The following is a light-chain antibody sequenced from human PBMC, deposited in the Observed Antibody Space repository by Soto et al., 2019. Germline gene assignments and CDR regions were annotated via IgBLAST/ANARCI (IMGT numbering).Light chain of an antibody. Sequence: QSALTQPASVSGSPGQLITISCTGTSSDVGGYNYVSWYQQHPGKAPKLMIYEVSNRPSGVSNRFSGSKSGNTASLTISGLQAEDEADYYCSSYTSSSPYVFGTGTKLTVL. J-gene: IGLJ1*01. V-gene: IGLV2-14*01. CDR3: SSYTSSSPYV. CDR1: SSDVGGYNY. CDR2: EVS.